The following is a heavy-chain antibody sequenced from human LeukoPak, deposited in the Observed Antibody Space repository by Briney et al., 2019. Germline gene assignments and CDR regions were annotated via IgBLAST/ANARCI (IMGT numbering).Heavy chain of an antibody. CDR3: GRVFGDYGGGTGKYYYYYMDV. D-gene: IGHD4-17*01. CDR1: GGSFSGYY. J-gene: IGHJ6*03. CDR2: IYHSGST. V-gene: IGHV4-34*01. Sequence: SETLSLTCAVYGGSFSGYYWSWIRQPPGKGLEWIGEIYHSGSTNYNPSLKSRVTISVDTSKNQFSLKLSSVTAADTAVYYGGRVFGDYGGGTGKYYYYYMDVWGKGTSVTISS.